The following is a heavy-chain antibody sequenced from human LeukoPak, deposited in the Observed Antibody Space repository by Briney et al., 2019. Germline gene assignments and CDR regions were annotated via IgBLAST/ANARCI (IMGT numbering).Heavy chain of an antibody. J-gene: IGHJ4*02. CDR3: ARVVDTHFDY. CDR2: IKEDGSEK. D-gene: IGHD5-18*01. V-gene: IGHV3-7*02. Sequence: GGSLRLSCAASGFTFSSYWMSWVRQTPQKGLEWVANIKEDGSEKYYVDSVKGRFTISRDNAKNTLYLQMNSLRAEDTAVYYCARVVDTHFDYWGQGTLVTVSS. CDR1: GFTFSSYW.